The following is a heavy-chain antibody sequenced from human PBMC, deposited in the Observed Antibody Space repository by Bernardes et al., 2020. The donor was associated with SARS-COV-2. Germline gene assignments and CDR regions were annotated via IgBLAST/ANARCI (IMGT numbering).Heavy chain of an antibody. CDR1: GFTFSSYG. CDR2: ISCDGSNK. V-gene: IGHV3-30*03. D-gene: IGHD6-19*01. Sequence: GGSLRLSCAASGFTFSSYGMHWVRQAPGKGLEWVAVISCDGSNKYYADSVKGRFTISRDNSKNTLYLQMNSLSGEDTAVYYCARRRAGGWDLDYWGQGTLVTVSS. J-gene: IGHJ4*02. CDR3: ARRRAGGWDLDY.